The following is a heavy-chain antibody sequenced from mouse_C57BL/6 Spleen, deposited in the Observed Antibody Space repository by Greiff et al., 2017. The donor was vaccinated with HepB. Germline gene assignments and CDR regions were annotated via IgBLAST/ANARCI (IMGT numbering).Heavy chain of an antibody. CDR1: GFTFSDYG. D-gene: IGHD2-4*01. Sequence: EVMLVESGGGLVKPGGSLKLSCAASGFTFSDYGMHWVRQAPEKGLEWVAYISSGSSTIYYADTVKGRFTISRDNAQNTLFLKMTSLRSEDTAMYYCARSPYDYDPYYFDYWGQGTTLTVSS. V-gene: IGHV5-17*01. CDR3: ARSPYDYDPYYFDY. J-gene: IGHJ2*01. CDR2: ISSGSSTI.